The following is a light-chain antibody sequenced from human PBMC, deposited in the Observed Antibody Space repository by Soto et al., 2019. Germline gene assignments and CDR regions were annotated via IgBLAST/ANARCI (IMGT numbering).Light chain of an antibody. V-gene: IGKV1-5*01. Sequence: DKPITQSPSTLYASVENRVTITCRASQSISSWLAWYQQKPGKAPKLLIYDASSLESGVPSRFSGSGSGTEFTLTISSLQPDDFATYYCQQYNSYPWTFGQGTKVDIK. J-gene: IGKJ1*01. CDR3: QQYNSYPWT. CDR1: QSISSW. CDR2: DAS.